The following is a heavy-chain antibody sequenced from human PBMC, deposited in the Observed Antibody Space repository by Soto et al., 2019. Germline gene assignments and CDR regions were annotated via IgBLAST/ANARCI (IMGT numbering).Heavy chain of an antibody. CDR2: ISAYNGNT. CDR1: GYTFTSYG. CDR3: ARNPFQMTTVTQPRGANWYFDL. J-gene: IGHJ2*01. Sequence: ASVKVSCKASGYTFTSYGISWVRQAPGQGLEWMGWISAYNGNTNYAQKLQGRVTMTTDTSTSTAYMELRSLRSDDTAVYYCARNPFQMTTVTQPRGANWYFDLWGRGTLVTVSS. V-gene: IGHV1-18*01. D-gene: IGHD4-17*01.